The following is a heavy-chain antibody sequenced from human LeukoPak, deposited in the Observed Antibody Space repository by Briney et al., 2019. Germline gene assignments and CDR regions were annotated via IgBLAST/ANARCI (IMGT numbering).Heavy chain of an antibody. D-gene: IGHD3-16*02. CDR2: IIPIFGTA. CDR3: ARGEGDYVWGSYRQGAFDI. Sequence: SVKVSCKASGGTFSSYAISWVRQAPGQGLEWMGRIIPIFGTANYAQKFQGRVTITTDESTSTAYMELSSLRSEDTAVYYCARGEGDYVWGSYRQGAFDIWGQGTMVTVSS. V-gene: IGHV1-69*05. CDR1: GGTFSSYA. J-gene: IGHJ3*02.